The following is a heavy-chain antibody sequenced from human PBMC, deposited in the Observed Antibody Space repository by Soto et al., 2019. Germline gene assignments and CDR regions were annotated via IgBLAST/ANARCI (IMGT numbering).Heavy chain of an antibody. Sequence: KPPGKGLEWIGSIYYSGSTYYNPSLKSRVTISVDTSKNQFSLKLSSVTAADTAVYYCAKPDYGDYVHLDYWGQGTLVTVPS. CDR3: AKPDYGDYVHLDY. D-gene: IGHD4-17*01. V-gene: IGHV4-39*01. CDR2: IYYSGST. J-gene: IGHJ4*02.